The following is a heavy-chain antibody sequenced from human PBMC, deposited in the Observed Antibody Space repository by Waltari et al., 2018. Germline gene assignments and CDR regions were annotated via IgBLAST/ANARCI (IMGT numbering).Heavy chain of an antibody. CDR3: ARGYYYDSRDAFDI. CDR2: ISSSSSYI. D-gene: IGHD3-22*01. V-gene: IGHV3-21*03. J-gene: IGHJ3*02. Sequence: EVQLVESGGGLVKPGGSLRLSCAASGFTFSSYSMNWVRQAPGKGLEWVSSISSSSSYITYADSVKGRFTISRDNAKNSLYLQMNSLRAEDTAVYYCARGYYYDSRDAFDIWGQGTMVTVSS. CDR1: GFTFSSYS.